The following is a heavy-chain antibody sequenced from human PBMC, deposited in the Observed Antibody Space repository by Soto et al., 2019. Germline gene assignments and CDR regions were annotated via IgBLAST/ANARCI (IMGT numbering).Heavy chain of an antibody. Sequence: ASVKVSCKASGYTFTGYFIHWVRQAPGQGLEWMGCINPKNGDTYYAQRFQGRVTLTRDTSVSTAHMELTRLISDDTAVYYCARSSGSYSYYRMDVWGQGTKVTVYS. CDR3: ARSSGSYSYYRMDV. J-gene: IGHJ6*02. CDR2: INPKNGDT. V-gene: IGHV1-2*02. CDR1: GYTFTGYF. D-gene: IGHD1-26*01.